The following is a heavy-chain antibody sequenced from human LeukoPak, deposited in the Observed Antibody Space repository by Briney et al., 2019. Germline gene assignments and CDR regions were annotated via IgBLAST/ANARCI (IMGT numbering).Heavy chain of an antibody. V-gene: IGHV4-59*01. CDR2: IYYSGST. J-gene: IGHJ6*02. CDR1: GGSISSYY. CDR3: ARGHIVENYYYYYGMDV. D-gene: IGHD5-24*01. Sequence: SETLSLTCTVSGGSISSYYWSWIRQPPGKGLEGIGYIYYSGSTNYNPSLKSRVTISVDTSKNQFSLKLSSVTAADTAVYYCARGHIVENYYYYYGMDVWGQGTTVTVSS.